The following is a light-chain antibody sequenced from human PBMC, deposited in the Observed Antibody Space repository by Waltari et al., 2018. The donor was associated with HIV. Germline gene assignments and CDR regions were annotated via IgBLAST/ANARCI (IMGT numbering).Light chain of an antibody. V-gene: IGKV4-1*01. J-gene: IGKJ1*01. Sequence: DIVMTQSPDSLAVSLGETVTINCKSSQDILFNSKTYLAWFQQKPGQPPKVLIYWASTRESGVPDRFSGSGSGTDFTLTISRLQAEDVAVYYCQQYYSTGRTFGQGTKVEIK. CDR1: QDILFNSKTY. CDR3: QQYYSTGRT. CDR2: WAS.